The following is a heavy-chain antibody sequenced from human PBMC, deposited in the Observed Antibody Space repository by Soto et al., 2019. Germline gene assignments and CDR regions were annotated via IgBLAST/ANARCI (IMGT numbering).Heavy chain of an antibody. J-gene: IGHJ4*02. Sequence: GSLRISCAVSGXTFSNACMSWVRQAPGKGLEWVGRIKSDADGGARDYTAPLKGIFIVSRDYSKNTLYLQMNGLKPEDTAVYYCTTDRRITLAQFDYWGQGTLGTVSS. V-gene: IGHV3-15*01. CDR2: IKSDADGGAR. CDR3: TTDRRITLAQFDY. CDR1: GXTFSNAC. D-gene: IGHD1-20*01.